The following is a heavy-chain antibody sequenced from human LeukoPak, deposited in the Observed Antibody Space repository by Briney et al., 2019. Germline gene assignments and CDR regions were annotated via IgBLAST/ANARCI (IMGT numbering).Heavy chain of an antibody. V-gene: IGHV1-69*04. D-gene: IGHD6-13*01. CDR1: GGTFSSYA. J-gene: IGHJ4*02. Sequence: SVKVSCKASGGTFSSYAISWVRQAPGQGLEWMGRIIPILGIANYAQKFQGRVTITADKSTSTAYMELSSLRSEDTAVYYCASGSIAAAGTKEDYWGQGTLVTVSS. CDR2: IIPILGIA. CDR3: ASGSIAAAGTKEDY.